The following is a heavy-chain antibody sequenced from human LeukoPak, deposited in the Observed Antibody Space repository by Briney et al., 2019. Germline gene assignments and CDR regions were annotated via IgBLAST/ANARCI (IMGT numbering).Heavy chain of an antibody. CDR1: GYTFNDYY. J-gene: IGHJ3*02. V-gene: IGHV1-69-2*01. CDR3: ATATTVTGPLDAFDI. D-gene: IGHD4-11*01. CDR2: VDPEDGET. Sequence: ASVKVSCKVSGYTFNDYYMHRVQQAPGKGLEWMGLVDPEDGETIYAEKLQGRVTITADTSTDTAYMQLSSLSSEDTAVYYCATATTVTGPLDAFDIWGQGTMLTVSS.